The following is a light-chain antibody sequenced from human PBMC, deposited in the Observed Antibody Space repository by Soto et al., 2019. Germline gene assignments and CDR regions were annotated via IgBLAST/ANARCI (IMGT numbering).Light chain of an antibody. Sequence: DIQMTQSPSTLSASAGDRVTITCRASQSISPYLAWYQQKPGKPPKLLIYKASSLQSGVPSRFSGSGSGTEFTLPLSSLQPDDFATYYCQQSITYPWTFGQGTKVDIK. CDR3: QQSITYPWT. V-gene: IGKV1-5*03. CDR1: QSISPY. CDR2: KAS. J-gene: IGKJ1*01.